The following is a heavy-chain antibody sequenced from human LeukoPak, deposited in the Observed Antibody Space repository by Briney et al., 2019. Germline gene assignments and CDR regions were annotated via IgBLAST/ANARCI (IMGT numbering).Heavy chain of an antibody. CDR1: GGSISSYY. CDR3: ARGPIDFRISWYSNILYRYYYYGMDV. Sequence: SETLSLTCTVSGGSISSYYWSWIRQPAGKGLEWIGRIYTSGSTNYNPSLKSRVTMSVDTSKNQFSLKLSSVTAADTAVYYCARGPIDFRISWYSNILYRYYYYGMDVWGQGATVTVSS. CDR2: IYTSGST. V-gene: IGHV4-4*07. J-gene: IGHJ6*02. D-gene: IGHD6-13*01.